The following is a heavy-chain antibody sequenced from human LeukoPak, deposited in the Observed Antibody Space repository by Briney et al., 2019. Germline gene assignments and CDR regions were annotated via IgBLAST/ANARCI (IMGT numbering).Heavy chain of an antibody. CDR1: GYSFTCYW. Sequence: GESLKISCKGSGYSFTCYWIGWVRQMPGKGLEWLGIIYPGDSDTRYSPSFQGQVTISADKSISTAYLQWSSLKASDTAMYYCARLRQQLVYYFDYWGQGTLVTVSS. CDR2: IYPGDSDT. CDR3: ARLRQQLVYYFDY. V-gene: IGHV5-51*01. J-gene: IGHJ4*02. D-gene: IGHD6-13*01.